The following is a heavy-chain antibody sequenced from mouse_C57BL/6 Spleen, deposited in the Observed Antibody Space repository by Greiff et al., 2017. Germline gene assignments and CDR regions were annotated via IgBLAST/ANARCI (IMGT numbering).Heavy chain of an antibody. CDR2: IDPENGDT. Sequence: FQLQQSGAELVRPGASVKLSCTASGFNIKDDYMHWVKPRPEQGLEWIGWIDPENGDTEYDSKFQGKATLTTDTSSNTAYLHLSRLTSEDTAVYYSTLYYYGTSLYAMDYWGQGTSVTVSS. CDR3: TLYYYGTSLYAMDY. J-gene: IGHJ4*01. CDR1: GFNIKDDY. D-gene: IGHD1-1*01. V-gene: IGHV14-4*01.